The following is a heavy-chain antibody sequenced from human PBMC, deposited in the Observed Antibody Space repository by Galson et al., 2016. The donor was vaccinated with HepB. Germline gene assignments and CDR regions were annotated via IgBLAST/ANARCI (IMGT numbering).Heavy chain of an antibody. J-gene: IGHJ5*02. Sequence: SVKVSCKASGYTFSSYDITWVRQATGQGLEWMGWMNPNSANTGYAQHFQGRVTMTRDSSISTAYMELSSLRSEDTAVYYRARAVRGVLLSDPWGQGTLGTVSS. V-gene: IGHV1-8*01. CDR3: ARAVRGVLLSDP. D-gene: IGHD3-10*01. CDR2: MNPNSANT. CDR1: GYTFSSYD.